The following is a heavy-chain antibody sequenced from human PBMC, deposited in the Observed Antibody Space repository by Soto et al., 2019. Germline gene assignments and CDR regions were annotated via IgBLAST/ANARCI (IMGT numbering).Heavy chain of an antibody. V-gene: IGHV4-61*01. J-gene: IGHJ5*02. CDR2: VFYNGTT. CDR1: GGSVSSGSYY. Sequence: PSETLSLTCTVSGGSVSSGSYYWSWIRQPPGKGLEHIGYVFYNGTTNYNPSLKSRVTISVDTSKNQFSLRLSSVTAADTAVYYCARVVVVAATNWFDPWGQGTLVTVSS. D-gene: IGHD2-15*01. CDR3: ARVVVVAATNWFDP.